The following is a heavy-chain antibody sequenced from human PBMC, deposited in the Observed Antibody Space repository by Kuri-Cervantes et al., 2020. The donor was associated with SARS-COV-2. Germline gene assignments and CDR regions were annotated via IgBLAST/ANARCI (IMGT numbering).Heavy chain of an antibody. D-gene: IGHD6-13*01. V-gene: IGHV6-1*01. CDR2: TFYRSKWYN. CDR3: ARDRDLAGGMDV. J-gene: IGHJ6*02. CDR1: GDSVSSNSAA. Sequence: SETLSLTCALSGDSVSSNSAAWNWIRQSPSRGLEWLGRTFYRSKWYNDYAVSVKSRITINPDTSKNQFSPQLNSVTPEDTAVYYCARDRDLAGGMDVWGQGTTVTVSS.